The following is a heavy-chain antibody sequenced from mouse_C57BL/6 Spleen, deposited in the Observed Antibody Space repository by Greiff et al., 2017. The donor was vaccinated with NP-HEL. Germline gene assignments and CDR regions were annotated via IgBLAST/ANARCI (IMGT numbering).Heavy chain of an antibody. Sequence: DVMLVESGGGLVKPGGSLKLSCAASGFTFSDYGMHWVRQAPEKGLEWVAYISSGSSTIYYADTVKGRFTISRDNAKNTLFLQMTSLRSEDTAMYYCAREYYYGSSWYYFDYWGQGTTLTVSS. D-gene: IGHD1-1*01. J-gene: IGHJ2*01. CDR2: ISSGSSTI. CDR1: GFTFSDYG. V-gene: IGHV5-17*01. CDR3: AREYYYGSSWYYFDY.